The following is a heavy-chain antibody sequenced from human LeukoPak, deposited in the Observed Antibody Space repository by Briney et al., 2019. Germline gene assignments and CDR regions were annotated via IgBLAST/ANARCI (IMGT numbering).Heavy chain of an antibody. J-gene: IGHJ4*02. CDR3: AGAPDYGDYVEPYYFDY. V-gene: IGHV3-20*04. D-gene: IGHD4-17*01. CDR2: INWNGGST. Sequence: GGSLRLSCAASGFTFNSYTLSWVRQAPGKGLEWVSGINWNGGSTGYADSVKGRFTISRDNAKNSLYLQMNSLRAEDTALYYCAGAPDYGDYVEPYYFDYWGQGTLVTVSS. CDR1: GFTFNSYT.